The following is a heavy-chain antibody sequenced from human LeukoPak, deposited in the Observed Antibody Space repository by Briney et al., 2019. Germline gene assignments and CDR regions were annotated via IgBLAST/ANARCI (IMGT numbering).Heavy chain of an antibody. CDR2: IIPIFGTA. CDR3: ARGNSATYYYDSSGTGGFDP. V-gene: IGHV1-69*05. J-gene: IGHJ5*02. Sequence: SVKVSCKASGGTFSSYAISWVRQAPGQGLEWMGGIIPIFGTANYAQKFQGRVTITTDESTSTAYMELSSLRSEDTAVYYCARGNSATYYYDSSGTGGFDPWGQGTLVTVSS. CDR1: GGTFSSYA. D-gene: IGHD3-22*01.